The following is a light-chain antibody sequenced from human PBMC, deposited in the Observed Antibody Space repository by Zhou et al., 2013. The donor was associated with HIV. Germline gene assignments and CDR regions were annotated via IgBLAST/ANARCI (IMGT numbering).Light chain of an antibody. J-gene: IGKJ4*01. V-gene: IGKV1-5*03. CDR3: QHYNSYPLT. CDR2: EAS. CDR1: QSISSW. Sequence: DIQMTQSPSTLSASVGDRVTITCRASQSISSWLAWYQQKPGKAPNLLIYEASTLKNGVPSRFSGSGSGTEFTLTINGLRPDDFATYYCQHYNSYPLTFGGGTKVDIK.